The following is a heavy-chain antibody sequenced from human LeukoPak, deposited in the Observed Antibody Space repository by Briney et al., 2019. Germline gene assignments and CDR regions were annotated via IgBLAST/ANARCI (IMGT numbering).Heavy chain of an antibody. CDR2: IYYTGST. CDR3: ARTYCTSSSCYRAAFDI. CDR1: GGSVSSSTYY. D-gene: IGHD2-2*01. V-gene: IGHV4-61*01. J-gene: IGHJ3*02. Sequence: SETLSLTCIVSGGSVSSSTYYWGWIRQPPGKGLEWIGYIYYTGSTNYNPSLKSRVTISVDTSKNQFSLRLSSVTAADTAVYYCARTYCTSSSCYRAAFDIWGQGTMVTVSS.